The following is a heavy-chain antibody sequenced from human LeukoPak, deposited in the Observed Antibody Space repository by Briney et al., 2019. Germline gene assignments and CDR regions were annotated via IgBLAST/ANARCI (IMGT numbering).Heavy chain of an antibody. J-gene: IGHJ4*02. D-gene: IGHD4-23*01. CDR1: GFTFSSYA. Sequence: PGGSLRLSCAASGFTFSSYAMSWVRQAPGKGLEWVSAISGSGGSTYYADSVKGRFTIFRDNSKNTLYLQMNSLRAEDTAVYYCAKDRDGGRYFDYWGQGTLVTVSS. V-gene: IGHV3-23*01. CDR3: AKDRDGGRYFDY. CDR2: ISGSGGST.